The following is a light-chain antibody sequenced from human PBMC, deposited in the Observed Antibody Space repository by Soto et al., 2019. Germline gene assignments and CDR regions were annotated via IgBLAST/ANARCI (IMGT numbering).Light chain of an antibody. CDR3: QQRSNWRRELT. Sequence: EIVLTQSPATLSLSPGERATLSCRASQSVSSYLAWYQQKPGQAPRLLIYDASNRATGIPARFSGSGSGTDFTLTISSLEPEDFAVYYCQQRSNWRRELTFGGGTKVEIK. CDR1: QSVSSY. J-gene: IGKJ4*01. CDR2: DAS. V-gene: IGKV3-11*01.